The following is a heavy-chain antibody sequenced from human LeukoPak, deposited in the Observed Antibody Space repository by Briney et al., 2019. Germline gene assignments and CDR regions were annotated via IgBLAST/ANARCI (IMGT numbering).Heavy chain of an antibody. D-gene: IGHD3-9*01. CDR2: IIPIFGTA. Sequence: ASVKVSCKASGGTFSSYAINWVRQAPGQGLEWMGGIIPIFGTANYAQKFQGRVTITADESTSTAYMELSSLRSEDTAVYYCAREDYDILTGYYPRPGAFDIWGQGTMVTVSS. J-gene: IGHJ3*02. CDR1: GGTFSSYA. V-gene: IGHV1-69*13. CDR3: AREDYDILTGYYPRPGAFDI.